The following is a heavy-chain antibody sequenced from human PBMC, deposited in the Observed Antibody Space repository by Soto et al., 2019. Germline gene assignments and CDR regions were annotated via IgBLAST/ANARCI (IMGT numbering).Heavy chain of an antibody. CDR3: AMLGGWSGGSTDMDV. V-gene: IGHV3-72*01. D-gene: IGHD6-19*01. Sequence: EVQLVESGGGLVQPGGSLRLSCAASGLIFSDYHMDWVRQAPGKGLEWVGRIRRKANSYTTEYAASVKGRFTISREDSKNSLYLQMNSLKTEDTAVYYCAMLGGWSGGSTDMDVWGQGTTVTVSS. CDR1: GLIFSDYH. CDR2: IRRKANSYTT. J-gene: IGHJ6*02.